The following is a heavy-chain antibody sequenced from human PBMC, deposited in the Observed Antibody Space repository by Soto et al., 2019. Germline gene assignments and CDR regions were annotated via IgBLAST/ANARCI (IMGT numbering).Heavy chain of an antibody. CDR3: ATGRWLRTRHY. D-gene: IGHD5-12*01. Sequence: PSETLSLTCAVYGGSFSGYYWSWIRQPPGKGLEWIGEINHSRSTNYNPSLKSRVTISVDTSKNQFSLKLSSVTAADTAVYYCATGRWLRTRHYWGQGTLVTVSS. V-gene: IGHV4-34*01. J-gene: IGHJ4*02. CDR2: INHSRST. CDR1: GGSFSGYY.